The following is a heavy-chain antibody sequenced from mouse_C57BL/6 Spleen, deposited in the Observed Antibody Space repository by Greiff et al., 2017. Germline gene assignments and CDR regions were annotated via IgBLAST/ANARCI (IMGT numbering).Heavy chain of an antibody. CDR1: GYTFTSYW. D-gene: IGHD1-1*01. J-gene: IGHJ1*03. V-gene: IGHV1-50*01. CDR2: IDPSDSYT. CDR3: ARPHGSRGNWYFDV. Sequence: VQLQQPGAELVKPGASVKLSCKASGYTFTSYWMQWVKQRPGQGLEWIGEIDPSDSYTNYNQKFKGKATLTVDTSSSTAYMQLSSLTSEDSAVYYCARPHGSRGNWYFDVWGTGTTVTVSS.